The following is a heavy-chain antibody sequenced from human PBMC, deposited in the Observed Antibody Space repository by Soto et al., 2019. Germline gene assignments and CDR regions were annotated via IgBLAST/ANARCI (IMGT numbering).Heavy chain of an antibody. J-gene: IGHJ6*03. V-gene: IGHV3-66*01. CDR3: AREYSSSSHYYYYYMDV. D-gene: IGHD6-6*01. Sequence: GGSLRLSCAASGFTVSSNYMSWVRQAPGKGLEWVSVIYSGGSTYYADSVKGRFTISRDNSKNTLYLQMNSLRAEDTAVYYCAREYSSSSHYYYYYMDVWGKGTTVTVSS. CDR1: GFTVSSNY. CDR2: IYSGGST.